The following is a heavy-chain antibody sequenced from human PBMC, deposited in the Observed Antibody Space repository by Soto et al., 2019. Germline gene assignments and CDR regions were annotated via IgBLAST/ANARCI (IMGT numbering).Heavy chain of an antibody. CDR3: SRFIMVGGWFDPNYYHGMDV. CDR1: GYTFSNYG. CDR2: ISGYNGNT. V-gene: IGHV1-18*01. D-gene: IGHD6-19*01. Sequence: QVQLVQSGAEVKKPVASVTVSCKTSGYTFSNYGINWVRQAPGQGLEWMGWISGYNGNTNYAQTVQGRVTMTTDTSTGTVYMELRSLKSDDTAIYYCSRFIMVGGWFDPNYYHGMDVWGQGTTVTVSS. J-gene: IGHJ6*02.